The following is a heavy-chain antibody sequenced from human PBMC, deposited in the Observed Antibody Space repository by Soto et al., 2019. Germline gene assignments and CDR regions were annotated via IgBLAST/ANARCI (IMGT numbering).Heavy chain of an antibody. CDR2: IIPIFGTA. J-gene: IGHJ4*02. CDR1: GGTFSSYS. CDR3: ARDGGSHSGGIDY. D-gene: IGHD1-26*01. V-gene: IGHV1-69*01. Sequence: QVQLVQSGAEVKTPGSSVKVSCKASGGTFSSYSINWVRQAPGQGLEWMGEIIPIFGTATYAQKFQGRVTITADEATSTAYMELSSLRYEDTAVYYCARDGGSHSGGIDYWGQGTLVTVSS.